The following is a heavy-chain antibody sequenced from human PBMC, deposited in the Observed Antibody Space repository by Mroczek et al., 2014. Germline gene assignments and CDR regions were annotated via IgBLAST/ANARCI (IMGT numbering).Heavy chain of an antibody. CDR3: ARYVWYSSYPHSYSGLDY. D-gene: IGHD3-16*01. CDR2: ISSYSGST. V-gene: IGHV3-30-3*01. CDR1: ASTSILL. J-gene: IGHJ4*01. Sequence: QVQLVSLAVAWCSQGGSLPFCPVQLLASTSILLICTGCVRPPGKGLEWVASISSYSGSTYYADSVKGRFTISADTSKNTAYLQMNSLRAEDTAVYYCARYVWYSSYPHSYSGLDYWGQGTLVTVSS.